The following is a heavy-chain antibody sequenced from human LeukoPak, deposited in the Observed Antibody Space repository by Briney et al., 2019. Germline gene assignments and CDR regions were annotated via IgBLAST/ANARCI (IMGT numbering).Heavy chain of an antibody. V-gene: IGHV3-33*01. J-gene: IGHJ4*02. D-gene: IGHD6-13*01. CDR3: ARDYSRNSFDY. CDR1: GFTFSNYD. Sequence: PGGSLRLSCAASGFTFSNYDMHWVRQAPGKGLEWVAVIWYDGINNYYADSVKGRFSISRDNSKSALYLQMNSLSAEDTAVYFCARDYSRNSFDYWGQGTLVTVSS. CDR2: IWYDGINN.